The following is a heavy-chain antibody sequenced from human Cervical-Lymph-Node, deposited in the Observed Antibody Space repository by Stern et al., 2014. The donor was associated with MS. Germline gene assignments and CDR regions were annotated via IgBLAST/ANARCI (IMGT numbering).Heavy chain of an antibody. CDR2: IITYSGDT. Sequence: VQLVESGAEVRSPGASVRVSCKASGYTFSRYAISWVRQAPGQGLEWMGWIITYSGDTKYGQKYQGRVAMTTDTSTNTAYMELRSLRSDDTAIYYCARRGDTLEFDYWGQGTLVTVSS. CDR1: GYTFSRYA. J-gene: IGHJ4*02. V-gene: IGHV1-18*01. CDR3: ARRGDTLEFDY. D-gene: IGHD3-10*01.